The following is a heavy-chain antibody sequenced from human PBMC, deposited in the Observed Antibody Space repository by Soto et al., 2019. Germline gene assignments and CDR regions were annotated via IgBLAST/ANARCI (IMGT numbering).Heavy chain of an antibody. CDR3: ASTVTTNYYYYGMDV. CDR1: GGTFSSYT. V-gene: IGHV1-69*02. CDR2: IIPILGIA. Sequence: QVQLVQSGAEVKKPGSSVKVSCKASGGTFSSYTISRVRQAPGQGLVWMGRIIPILGIANYAQNFQGRVTITADKSTSTAYLELRSLRSEDTAVYYCASTVTTNYYYYGMDVWGQGTTVTVSS. J-gene: IGHJ6*02. D-gene: IGHD4-17*01.